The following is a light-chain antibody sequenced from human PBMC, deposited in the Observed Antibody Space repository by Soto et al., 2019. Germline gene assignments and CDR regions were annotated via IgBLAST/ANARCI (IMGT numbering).Light chain of an antibody. V-gene: IGKV3D-15*01. CDR1: QSISSH. CDR2: GAS. CDR3: QQYNNWPRT. J-gene: IGKJ1*01. Sequence: EIVLTQSPGTLSLSPGERATLSCRASQSISSHLAWFQKKPGQAPRLLMYGASTRATGMPARFSGSGSGTEFTLTISRLQSEDFAVYYCQQYNNWPRTFGQGTKVDIK.